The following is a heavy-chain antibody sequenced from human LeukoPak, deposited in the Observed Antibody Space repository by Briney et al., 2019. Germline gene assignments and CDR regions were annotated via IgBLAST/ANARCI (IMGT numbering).Heavy chain of an antibody. Sequence: GGSLRLSCAASGFTFSSYAMSWVRQAPGKGLEWVSTISGSGGSTYYADSVKGRFTISRDNSKNTLYLQMNSLRAEDTAVYYCARWGDSSDWCDPWGQGTLSPSPQ. V-gene: IGHV3-23*01. CDR2: ISGSGGST. CDR1: GFTFSSYA. CDR3: ARWGDSSDWCDP. D-gene: IGHD6-25*01. J-gene: IGHJ5*02.